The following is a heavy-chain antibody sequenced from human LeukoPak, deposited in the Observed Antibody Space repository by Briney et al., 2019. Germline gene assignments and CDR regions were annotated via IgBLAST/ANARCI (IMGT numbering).Heavy chain of an antibody. Sequence: GASVKVSCKFSRHTFSDYYIHWVQQAPGKGLEWMGLVDPEDGETIYAENVQGRVTITADTSTDTVYMELSSLRSEDTAIYYCTTFTDHGGSAPSDYWGQGTLVTVSS. D-gene: IGHD1-14*01. CDR3: TTFTDHGGSAPSDY. J-gene: IGHJ4*02. V-gene: IGHV1-69-2*01. CDR1: RHTFSDYY. CDR2: VDPEDGET.